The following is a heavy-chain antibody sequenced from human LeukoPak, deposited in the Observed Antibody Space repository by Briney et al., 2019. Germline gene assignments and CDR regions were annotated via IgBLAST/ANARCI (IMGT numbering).Heavy chain of an antibody. CDR2: IWYDGSNK. Sequence: GRSLRLSCAASGFTFSSYGIHWVRQAPGKGLEWVAVIWYDGSNKYYADSVKGRFTISRDNSKNTLYLQMNSLRAEDTAVYYCARDGGGGGCTSCLIDAFDIWGQGTMVTVSS. CDR1: GFTFSSYG. V-gene: IGHV3-33*01. D-gene: IGHD2-2*01. J-gene: IGHJ3*02. CDR3: ARDGGGGGCTSCLIDAFDI.